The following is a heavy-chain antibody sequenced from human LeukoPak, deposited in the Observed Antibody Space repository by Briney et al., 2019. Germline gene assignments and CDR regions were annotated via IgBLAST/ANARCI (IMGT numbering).Heavy chain of an antibody. CDR1: GYTFTSYG. CDR2: ISAYNGNT. D-gene: IGHD3-22*01. Sequence: ASVKVSCKASGYTFTSYGISWVRQAPGQGLEWMGWISAYNGNTNYAQKLQGRVTMTTDTSTSTAYMELRSLRSDDTAVYYCARDLYYYDSSGHDYWDRGTLVTVSS. V-gene: IGHV1-18*01. J-gene: IGHJ4*02. CDR3: ARDLYYYDSSGHDY.